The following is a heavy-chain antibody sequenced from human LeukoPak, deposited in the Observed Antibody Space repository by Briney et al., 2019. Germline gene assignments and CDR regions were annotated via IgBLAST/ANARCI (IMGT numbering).Heavy chain of an antibody. J-gene: IGHJ3*02. V-gene: IGHV4-4*07. Sequence: SETLSLTCTVSGDSISSYYWSWIRQPAGKGLGWIGRIFASGGTKYNLSLKSRVTMSVDTSKNHFSLKPTSVTAADPAVYSCAREYSSSSGKNAFDIWGHGTMVTVSS. CDR2: IFASGGT. D-gene: IGHD6-6*01. CDR1: GDSISSYY. CDR3: AREYSSSSGKNAFDI.